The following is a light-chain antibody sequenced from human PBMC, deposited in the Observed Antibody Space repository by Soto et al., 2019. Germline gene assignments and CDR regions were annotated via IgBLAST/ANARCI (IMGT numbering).Light chain of an antibody. CDR3: RYYAGNSYGGGNI. CDR1: SSNIGSNT. V-gene: IGLV1-44*01. CDR2: SNN. Sequence: QSVLTQPPSASGTPGQRVTISCSGSSSNIGSNTVNWYQQLPGTAPKLLIYSNNQRPSGVPDRFSGSKSGTSASLAISGLQSEDEADYYCRYYAGNSYGGGNIFGPGTKVTVL. J-gene: IGLJ1*01.